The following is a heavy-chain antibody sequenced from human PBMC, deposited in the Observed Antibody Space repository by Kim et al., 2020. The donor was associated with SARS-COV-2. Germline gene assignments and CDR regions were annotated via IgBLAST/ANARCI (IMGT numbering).Heavy chain of an antibody. J-gene: IGHJ5*02. V-gene: IGHV3-23*01. D-gene: IGHD3-22*01. Sequence: GGSLRLSCAASGFTFSNSAMTWVRQAPGKGLEWVSGISDSGVGTYYADSVKGRFTISRDNSESTLFLQMNSLRVEDTAIYYCARGSSPHYYPYNDHLGQ. CDR2: ISDSGVGT. CDR3: ARGSSPHYYPYNDH. CDR1: GFTFSNSA.